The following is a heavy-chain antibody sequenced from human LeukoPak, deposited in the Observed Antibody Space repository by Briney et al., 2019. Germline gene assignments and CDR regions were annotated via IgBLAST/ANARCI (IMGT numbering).Heavy chain of an antibody. CDR1: GGSVSSGSYY. D-gene: IGHD1-26*01. Sequence: SETLSLTCTVSGGSVSSGSYYWSWIRQPPGKGLEWIGYIYYSGSTNYNPSLKSRVTISVDTSKNQFSLKLSSVTAADTAVYYCARDREPLGKGLFDPWGQGTLVTVSS. CDR2: IYYSGST. V-gene: IGHV4-61*01. J-gene: IGHJ5*02. CDR3: ARDREPLGKGLFDP.